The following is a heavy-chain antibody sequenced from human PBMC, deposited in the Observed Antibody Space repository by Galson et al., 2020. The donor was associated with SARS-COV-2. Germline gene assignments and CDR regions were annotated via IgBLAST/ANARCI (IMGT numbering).Heavy chain of an antibody. CDR2: ISSRGSTI. D-gene: IGHD2-15*01. V-gene: IGHV3-11*01. CDR3: ARYCSGGSCLLGSFEY. CDR1: GFTFSDYY. Sequence: KIGESLKISCAASGFTFSDYYMSWIRQAPGKGLEWVSYISSRGSTIYYADSVKGRFTISRDNARNSLFLQMNSLRVEDTAVYYCARYCSGGSCLLGSFEYWGQGTLVTVSS. J-gene: IGHJ4*02.